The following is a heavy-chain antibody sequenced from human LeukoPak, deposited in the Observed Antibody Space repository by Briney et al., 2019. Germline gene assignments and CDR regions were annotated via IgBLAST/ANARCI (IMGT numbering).Heavy chain of an antibody. J-gene: IGHJ5*02. CDR2: INESGNT. CDR1: GGSFGGYY. Sequence: PSETLSLTCAVYGGSFGGYYWNWICQPPGKGLEWIGQINESGNTNYKPSLKSRVTISVDTAKKQFSLRLESLTAADTAVYYCARASAYSSSSGVNLWGQGTLVTVSS. V-gene: IGHV4-34*01. CDR3: ARASAYSSSSGVNL. D-gene: IGHD6-6*01.